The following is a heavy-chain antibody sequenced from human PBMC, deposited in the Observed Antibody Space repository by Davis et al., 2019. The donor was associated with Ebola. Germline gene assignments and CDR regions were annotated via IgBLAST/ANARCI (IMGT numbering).Heavy chain of an antibody. CDR3: VRGAERSDWFDP. J-gene: IGHJ5*02. V-gene: IGHV4-30-2*01. CDR1: GGSISNGGYS. CDR2: IYLSGNT. D-gene: IGHD1-14*01. Sequence: MPSETLSLTCAVSGGSISNGGYSWSWIRQPPGRGLEWIGYIYLSGNTYYNPSLKSRITISVDRSKNQFSLKLKSVTAADTAVYYCVRGAERSDWFDPWGQGTLVTVSS.